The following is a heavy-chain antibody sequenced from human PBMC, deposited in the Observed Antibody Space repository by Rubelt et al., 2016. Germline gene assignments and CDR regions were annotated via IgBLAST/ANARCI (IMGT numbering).Heavy chain of an antibody. V-gene: IGHV4-4*02. CDR1: GGSISSSNW. D-gene: IGHD5-12*01. J-gene: IGHJ5*02. CDR2: IYHSGST. CDR3: ARETSYGGYDYGGFDP. Sequence: QVQLQESGPGLVKPSGTLSLTYAVSGGSISSSNWWSWVRQPPGKGLEWIGSIYHSGSTYYNPSLTSRVTISVDTSKNQFSLKLSSVTAADTAVYYCARETSYGGYDYGGFDPWGQGTLVTVSS.